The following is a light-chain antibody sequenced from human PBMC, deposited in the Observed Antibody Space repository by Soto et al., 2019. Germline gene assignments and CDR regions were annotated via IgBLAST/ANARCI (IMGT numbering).Light chain of an antibody. CDR2: DVS. CDR1: QSVRNY. J-gene: IGKJ3*01. CDR3: QQRSNSPPWT. V-gene: IGKV3-11*01. Sequence: EIVLTQSPATVSVSPGERATLSCRASQSVRNYLAWYQQKPGQAPRLLIFDVSNRATGIPSRFSGSGSGTDFTLTISSLEPEDFAVYYCQQRSNSPPWTFGPGTRVDF.